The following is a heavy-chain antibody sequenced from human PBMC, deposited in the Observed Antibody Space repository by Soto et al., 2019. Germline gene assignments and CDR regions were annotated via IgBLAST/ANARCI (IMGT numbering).Heavy chain of an antibody. D-gene: IGHD6-13*01. V-gene: IGHV1-69*13. CDR3: ARDTGIAAAGTVMDV. CDR1: GGTFSSYG. Sequence: SVKVSCKASGGTFSSYGISWVRQAPGQGLEWMGGIIPIFGTPNYAQKFQGSVTITADESTSTAYVELTSLRSEDTAVYYCARDTGIAAAGTVMDVWGQGTTVTVSS. CDR2: IIPIFGTP. J-gene: IGHJ6*02.